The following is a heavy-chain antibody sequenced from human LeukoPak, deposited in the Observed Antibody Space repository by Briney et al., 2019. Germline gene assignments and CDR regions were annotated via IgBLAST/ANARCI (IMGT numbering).Heavy chain of an antibody. D-gene: IGHD3-3*01. V-gene: IGHV3-33*01. CDR2: IWYDGSNK. J-gene: IGHJ4*02. CDR1: GFTFSSYG. Sequence: PGGSLRLSCAASGFTFSSYGMPWVRQAPGKGLEWVAVIWYDGSNKYYADSVKGRFTISRDNSKNTLYLQMNSLRAEDTAVYYCARSYYDFWSGYSSTPIDYWGQGTLVTVSS. CDR3: ARSYYDFWSGYSSTPIDY.